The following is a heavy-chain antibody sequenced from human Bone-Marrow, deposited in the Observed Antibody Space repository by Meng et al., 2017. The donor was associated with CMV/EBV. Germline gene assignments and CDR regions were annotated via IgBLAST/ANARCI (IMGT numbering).Heavy chain of an antibody. D-gene: IGHD3-3*01. Sequence: GESLKISCVGSGFTFSSYAMHWVRQASGKGLEWVGRIRSKANSYATAYAASVKGRFTISRDDSKNTAYLQMNSLKTEDTAVYYCTRHLTTIFGVAGHWGQGTLVTVSS. CDR2: IRSKANSYAT. J-gene: IGHJ4*02. V-gene: IGHV3-73*01. CDR1: GFTFSSYA. CDR3: TRHLTTIFGVAGH.